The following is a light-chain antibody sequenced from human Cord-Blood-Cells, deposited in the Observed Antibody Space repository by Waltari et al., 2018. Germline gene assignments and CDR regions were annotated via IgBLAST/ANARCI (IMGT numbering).Light chain of an antibody. CDR1: SSDGGGYNY. Sequence: QSALIQPAPASGSPGQSITIPCTGTSSDGGGYNYVSCYQHPPGKAPKPMIYEVSNRPSGVSNRFSGSKSGNTASLTISGLQAEDEADYYCSSYTSSSTVVFGGGTKLTVL. CDR2: EVS. J-gene: IGLJ2*01. V-gene: IGLV2-14*01. CDR3: SSYTSSSTVV.